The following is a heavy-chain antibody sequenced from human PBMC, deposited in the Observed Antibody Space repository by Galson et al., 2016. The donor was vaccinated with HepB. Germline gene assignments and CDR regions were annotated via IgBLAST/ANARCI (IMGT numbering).Heavy chain of an antibody. CDR3: ARPVNRVGTGY. V-gene: IGHV1-2*02. CDR1: GYTFTPYD. D-gene: IGHD1-1*01. CDR2: INPNNGDI. Sequence: QSGAEVKKPGASVKVSCKASGYTFTPYDIYWVRQAPGQGLEWMGWINPNNGDIMYEQNFRGRVTLTRDTSISTAYMELDSLTSDDTAVYYCARPVNRVGTGYWGQGTLVTVSS. J-gene: IGHJ4*02.